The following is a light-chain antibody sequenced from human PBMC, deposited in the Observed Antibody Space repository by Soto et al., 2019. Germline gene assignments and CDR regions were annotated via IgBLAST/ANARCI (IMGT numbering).Light chain of an antibody. CDR1: QSVNSN. J-gene: IGKJ2*01. V-gene: IGKV3-15*01. Sequence: EIVMTQSPATLSVSPGERATLSCRASQSVNSNLAWYQQKPGQAPRLLIYGASTRATGIPARFSGSRSGTEFTLTINSLQSEDFAVYYCQQYNNWPPYTFGQGTKLEIK. CDR2: GAS. CDR3: QQYNNWPPYT.